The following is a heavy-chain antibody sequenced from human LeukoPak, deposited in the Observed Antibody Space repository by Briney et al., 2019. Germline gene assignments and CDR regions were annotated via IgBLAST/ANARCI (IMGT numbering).Heavy chain of an antibody. CDR2: ISYDGSNK. CDR3: ARAQRPDYEILIGFYPFAY. CDR1: GFTFSSYG. V-gene: IGHV3-30*03. D-gene: IGHD3-9*01. Sequence: GGSLRLSCAASGFTFSSYGMHWVRQAPGKGLEWVAVISYDGSNKYYADSVKGRFTISRDNSKNTLYLQMNSLRAEDTAVYYCARAQRPDYEILIGFYPFAYWGQGPL. J-gene: IGHJ4*02.